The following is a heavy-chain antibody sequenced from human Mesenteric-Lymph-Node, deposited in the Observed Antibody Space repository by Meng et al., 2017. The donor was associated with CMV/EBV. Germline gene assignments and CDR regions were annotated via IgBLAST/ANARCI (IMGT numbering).Heavy chain of an antibody. D-gene: IGHD2-2*01. CDR2: INPNSGET. J-gene: IGHJ6*02. Sequence: ASVKVSCKASGYTFTGYYMHWVRQAPGQGLEWMGWINPNSGETIYEQKFQGRVTMTEDTSTDTAYMELSSLRSEDTAVYYCATARLGCSSTSCYGYYYYGMDVWGQGTKVTVSS. V-gene: IGHV1-2*02. CDR3: ATARLGCSSTSCYGYYYYGMDV. CDR1: GYTFTGYY.